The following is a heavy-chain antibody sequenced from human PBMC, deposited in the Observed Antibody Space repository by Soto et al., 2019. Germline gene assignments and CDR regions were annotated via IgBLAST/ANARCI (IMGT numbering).Heavy chain of an antibody. D-gene: IGHD6-19*01. CDR2: LYYTGSN. V-gene: IGHV4-39*01. CDR1: GGSINSDKYY. J-gene: IGHJ4*02. Sequence: SETLSLTCTVSGGSINSDKYYWDWVRQPPGRGLEWIAGLYYTGSNFYNPSLKNRVSISVDTSKNQFSLNVYSVTAADTAVYYCVRPPPRLAPLYPPHLDFWGQGVKVTVSS. CDR3: VRPPPRLAPLYPPHLDF.